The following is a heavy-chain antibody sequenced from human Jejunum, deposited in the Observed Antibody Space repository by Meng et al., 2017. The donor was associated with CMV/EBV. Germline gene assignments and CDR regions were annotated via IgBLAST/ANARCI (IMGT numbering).Heavy chain of an antibody. CDR1: GFIFSDYW. CDR3: ANYYDSSGYLHH. J-gene: IGHJ4*02. D-gene: IGHD3-22*01. V-gene: IGHV3-7*01. Sequence: ASGFIFSDYWMSWVRQDPGKGLEWVANIKGDGSAKYSADSVKGRFTIARDNAKWTLYLQMTSLRVEDTAVYYCANYYDSSGYLHHWGQGTLVTVSS. CDR2: IKGDGSAK.